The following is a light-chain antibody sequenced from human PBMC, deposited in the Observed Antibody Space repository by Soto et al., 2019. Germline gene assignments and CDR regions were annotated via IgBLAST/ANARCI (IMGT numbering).Light chain of an antibody. CDR1: SSDIGGYNS. CDR2: DVT. Sequence: QSALTQSPSASGSPGQSVTISCTGTSSDIGGYNSVSWYQQHPGKAPKVMIYDVTKRPSGVPVRFSGSKSGNTASLTVSALQAEDEADYYCSSYTDRKHLVFGTGTKLTVL. J-gene: IGLJ1*01. V-gene: IGLV2-8*01. CDR3: SSYTDRKHLV.